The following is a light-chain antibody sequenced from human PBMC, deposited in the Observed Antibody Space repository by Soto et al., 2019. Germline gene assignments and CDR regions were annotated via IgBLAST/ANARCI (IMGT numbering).Light chain of an antibody. CDR1: SGDFAGSDL. CDR2: DVS. V-gene: IGLV2-14*03. CDR3: SSYMSSTPSHV. Sequence: QSALTQPASVSGSPGQSITISCTGPSGDFAGSDLVSWYQHHPGKAPKVMIYDVSNRPSGVSHRFSGSKSGNTASLTISGLQAEDEADYYCSSYMSSTPSHVFGTGTKLTVL. J-gene: IGLJ1*01.